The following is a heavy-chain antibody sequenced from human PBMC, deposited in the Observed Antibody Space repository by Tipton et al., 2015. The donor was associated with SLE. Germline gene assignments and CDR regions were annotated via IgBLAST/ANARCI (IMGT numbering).Heavy chain of an antibody. V-gene: IGHV1-46*01. D-gene: IGHD3-10*01. Sequence: QMQLVQSGAELKKPGASVKVSCNASGNTFTSFHIHWLRQAPGQGLEWMGTFYGSGVTTTNTQIFQGRVTMTRDTSTRTVYVELSSLTSEDTAVYYCAKEDPGKCYFDYWGQGTLVTVSS. CDR3: AKEDPGKCYFDY. J-gene: IGHJ4*02. CDR1: GNTFTSFH. CDR2: FYGSGVTT.